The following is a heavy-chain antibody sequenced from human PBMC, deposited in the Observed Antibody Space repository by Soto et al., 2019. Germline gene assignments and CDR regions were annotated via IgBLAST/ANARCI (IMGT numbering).Heavy chain of an antibody. V-gene: IGHV1-2*02. CDR2: INPNSGGT. CDR1: GYTFTNYG. D-gene: IGHD2-15*01. Sequence: ASVKVSCKASGYTFTNYGVTWVRQAPGQGLEWMGWINPNSGGTRYPQKFQGRVTMTRDTSISTVYMALTRLRSDDTAVYYCARDLARGGGSAGFDYWGQGTLVTVYS. J-gene: IGHJ4*02. CDR3: ARDLARGGGSAGFDY.